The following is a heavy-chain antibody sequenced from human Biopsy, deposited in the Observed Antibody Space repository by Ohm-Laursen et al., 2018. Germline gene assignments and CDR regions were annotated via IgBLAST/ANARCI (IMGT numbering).Heavy chain of an antibody. V-gene: IGHV4-59*01. CDR2: IYYSGGT. CDR1: GGSMTGYE. Sequence: GTLSLTCSVSGGSMTGYEWSWIRLAPGKGLEWIGYIYYSGGTKYNPSLASRVTFSVDMSKSQFPLKLYSVTAADTAVYYCATVEAGTYDALDIWGQGTLVAVSA. D-gene: IGHD1-26*01. J-gene: IGHJ3*02. CDR3: ATVEAGTYDALDI.